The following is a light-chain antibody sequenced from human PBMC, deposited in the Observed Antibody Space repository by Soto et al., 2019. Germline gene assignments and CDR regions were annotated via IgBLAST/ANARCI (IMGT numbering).Light chain of an antibody. V-gene: IGKV3-11*01. CDR1: QSVSNS. CDR3: HQRSGWPRGT. CDR2: DAS. J-gene: IGKJ1*01. Sequence: EIVLPQSPATLSLSPGERVTLSCRASQSVSNSLAWYQQKPGQGPRLLIYDASNRATGVSARFSGSGSGTDFTLTISSLEPEDFAVYYCHQRSGWPRGTFGQGTKVDIK.